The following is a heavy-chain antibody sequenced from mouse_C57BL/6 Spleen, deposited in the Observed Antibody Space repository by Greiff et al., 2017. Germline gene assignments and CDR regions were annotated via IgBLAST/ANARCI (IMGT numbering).Heavy chain of an antibody. CDR2: IDPSDSYT. D-gene: IGHD2-5*01. CDR1: GYTFTSYW. Sequence: QVQLQQSGAELVMPGASVKLSCKASGYTFTSYWMHWVKQRPGQGLEWIGEIDPSDSYTNYNQKFKGKSTLTVDKSSSTAYMQLSSLTSEDSAVYYCARGPYYSNYYVPEYWGQGTTLTVSS. CDR3: ARGPYYSNYYVPEY. J-gene: IGHJ2*01. V-gene: IGHV1-69*01.